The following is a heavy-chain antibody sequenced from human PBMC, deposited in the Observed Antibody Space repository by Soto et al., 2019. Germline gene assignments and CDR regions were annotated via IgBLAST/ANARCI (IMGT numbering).Heavy chain of an antibody. V-gene: IGHV3-74*01. CDR1: GFTFSSYW. J-gene: IGHJ3*02. CDR2: INSDGSST. Sequence: GGSLRLSCAASGFTFSSYWMHWVRQAPGKGLVWVSRINSDGSSTSYADSVKGRFTISRDNAKNTLYLQMNSLRAEDTAVYYCARGSREWLLSDAFDIWGQGTMDTVSS. CDR3: ARGSREWLLSDAFDI. D-gene: IGHD3-3*01.